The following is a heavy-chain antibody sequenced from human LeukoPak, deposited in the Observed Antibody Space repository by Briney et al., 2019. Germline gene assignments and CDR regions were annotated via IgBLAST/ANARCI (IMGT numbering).Heavy chain of an antibody. CDR1: GESFSGYY. CDR3: ARSGYSSDFDY. CDR2: INHSGST. D-gene: IGHD6-25*01. V-gene: IGHV4-34*01. Sequence: PSETLSLTCAVYGESFSGYYWSWIRQPPGKGLEWIGEINHSGSTNYNPSLKSRVTISVDTSKNQFSLKLSSVTAADTAVYYCARSGYSSDFDYWGQGTLVTVSS. J-gene: IGHJ4*02.